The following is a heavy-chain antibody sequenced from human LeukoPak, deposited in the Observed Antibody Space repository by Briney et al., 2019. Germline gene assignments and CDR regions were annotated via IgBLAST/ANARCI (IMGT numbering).Heavy chain of an antibody. J-gene: IGHJ4*02. CDR1: GYTFTDYY. CDR3: ARAKEQTIAARYFDY. D-gene: IGHD6-6*01. V-gene: IGHV1-2*06. Sequence: AASVKVSCKASGYTFTDYYIHWVRQAPGQGLEWIGRINPDSGGTNSAQKFQGRVTMTRDTSTRTDYIELTSLRSDATAVYYCARAKEQTIAARYFDYWGQGTLVTVSS. CDR2: INPDSGGT.